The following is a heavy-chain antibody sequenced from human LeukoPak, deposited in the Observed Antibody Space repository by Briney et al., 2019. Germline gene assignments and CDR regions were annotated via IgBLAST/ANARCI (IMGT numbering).Heavy chain of an antibody. CDR3: AREEDY. CDR2: ISSSGNTI. CDR1: GFTFSSYE. V-gene: IGHV3-48*03. Sequence: GGSLRLSCAASGFTFSSYEMNWVRQAPGKGLEWVSYISSSGNTIYYADSVKGRFTISRDNAKNSMYLQMNSLRAEDTAVYYCAREEDYWGQGTLVTVSS. J-gene: IGHJ4*02.